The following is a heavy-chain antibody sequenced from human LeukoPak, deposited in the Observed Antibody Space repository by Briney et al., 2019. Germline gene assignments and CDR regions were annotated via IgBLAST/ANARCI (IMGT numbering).Heavy chain of an antibody. Sequence: SETLSLTCAVSGGSISSSNWWSWVRQPPGKGLEWIGETYHSGSTNYDPSLKSRVTISVDKSKNQFSLKLSSVTVADTAVYYCASTDCTNGVCYTSAFDIWGQGTMVTVSS. CDR3: ASTDCTNGVCYTSAFDI. D-gene: IGHD2-8*01. CDR2: TYHSGST. V-gene: IGHV4-4*02. J-gene: IGHJ3*02. CDR1: GGSISSSNW.